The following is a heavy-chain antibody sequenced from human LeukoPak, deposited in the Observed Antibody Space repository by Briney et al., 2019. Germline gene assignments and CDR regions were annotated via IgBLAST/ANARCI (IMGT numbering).Heavy chain of an antibody. J-gene: IGHJ4*02. CDR3: AKDVSGGFDY. V-gene: IGHV3-30*18. Sequence: GGSLRLSCAASEFTFSSYGMHWVRQAPGKGLEWVAVISYDGSNKYYADSVKGRFTISRDNSKNTLYLQMNSLRAEDTAVYYCAKDVSGGFDYWGQGTLVTVSS. CDR1: EFTFSSYG. CDR2: ISYDGSNK. D-gene: IGHD1-26*01.